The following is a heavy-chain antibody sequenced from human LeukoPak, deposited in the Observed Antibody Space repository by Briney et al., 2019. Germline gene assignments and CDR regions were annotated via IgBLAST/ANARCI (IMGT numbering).Heavy chain of an antibody. CDR3: ARGQNKCLGH. D-gene: IGHD2/OR15-2a*01. Sequence: ASVEVSCKASGYTFTNYFMHWVRQVPGQGLEWMGVINPTGGGTTYAQRFQGRVTVTRDTSTSTVHMELSSLRSEDTAVYYCARGQNKCLGHWGQGTLVTVSS. CDR2: INPTGGGT. J-gene: IGHJ4*02. CDR1: GYTFTNYF. V-gene: IGHV1-46*01.